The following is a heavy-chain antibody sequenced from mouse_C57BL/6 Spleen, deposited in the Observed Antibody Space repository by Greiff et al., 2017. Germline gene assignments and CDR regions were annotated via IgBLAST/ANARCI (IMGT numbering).Heavy chain of an antibody. J-gene: IGHJ4*01. CDR3: ARDTTVDGDY. CDR2: IDPANGNT. V-gene: IGHV14-3*01. CDR1: GFNIKNTY. Sequence: VQLKQSVAELVRPGASVKLSCTASGFNIKNTYMHXVKQRPEQGLEWIGRIDPANGNTKYAPKFQGKATITADTSSNTAYLQLSSLTSEDTAIYYCARDTTVDGDYWGQGTSVTVSS. D-gene: IGHD1-1*01.